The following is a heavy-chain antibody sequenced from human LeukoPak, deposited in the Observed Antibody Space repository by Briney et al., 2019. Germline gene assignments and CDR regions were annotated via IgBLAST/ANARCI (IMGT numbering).Heavy chain of an antibody. CDR3: ARGGSSTQLLGAFDI. CDR2: IYYSGST. J-gene: IGHJ3*02. D-gene: IGHD6-13*01. V-gene: IGHV4-31*03. CDR1: GGSISSGGYY. Sequence: SETLSLTCTVSGGSISSGGYYWSWIRQHPGKGLEWIGYIYYSGSTYYNPSLKSRVTISVDTSKNQFPLKLSSVTAADTAVYYCARGGSSTQLLGAFDIWGQGTMVTVSS.